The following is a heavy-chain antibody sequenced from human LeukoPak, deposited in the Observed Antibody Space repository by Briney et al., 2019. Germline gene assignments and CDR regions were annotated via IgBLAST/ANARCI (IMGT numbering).Heavy chain of an antibody. CDR1: GFTFSSYA. Sequence: PGRSLRLSCAASGFTFSSYAMHWVRQAPGKGLEWVAVISYDGSNKYYADSVKGRFTISRDNSKNTLYLQMNSLRAEVTAVYYCARDARVDIVATIGYFFDYWGQGTLVTVSS. CDR3: ARDARVDIVATIGYFFDY. J-gene: IGHJ4*02. V-gene: IGHV3-30*04. CDR2: ISYDGSNK. D-gene: IGHD5-12*01.